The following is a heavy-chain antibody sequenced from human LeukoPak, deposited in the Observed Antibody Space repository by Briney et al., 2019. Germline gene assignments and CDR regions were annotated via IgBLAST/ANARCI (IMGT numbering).Heavy chain of an antibody. CDR2: INPNSGGT. V-gene: IGHV1-2*02. D-gene: IGHD3-10*01. CDR3: AKDWDYYGSGSSDY. CDR1: GYTFTGYY. Sequence: ASVKVSCKASGYTFTGYYMHWVRQAPGQGLEWMGWINPNSGGTNYAQKFQGRVTMTRDTSISTAYMEVRSLRSDDTAMYYCAKDWDYYGSGSSDYWGQGTLVTVSS. J-gene: IGHJ4*02.